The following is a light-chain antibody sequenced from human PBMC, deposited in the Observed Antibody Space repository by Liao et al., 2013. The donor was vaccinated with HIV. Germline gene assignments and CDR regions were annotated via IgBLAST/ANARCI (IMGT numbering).Light chain of an antibody. CDR1: NVASNS. CDR2: QDS. CDR3: QAWDSSTVV. V-gene: IGLV3-21*01. Sequence: SYELTQPPSVSVAPGKTASITCGGNNVASNSVHWYQQKPGQAPVLVIYQDSKRPSGIPERFSGSNSGNTATLTISGTQAMDEADYYCQAWDSSTVVFGGGTKLTVL. J-gene: IGLJ2*01.